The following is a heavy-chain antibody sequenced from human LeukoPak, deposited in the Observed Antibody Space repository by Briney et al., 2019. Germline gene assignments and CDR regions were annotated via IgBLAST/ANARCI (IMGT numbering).Heavy chain of an antibody. CDR2: IWYDGSNK. D-gene: IGHD3-22*01. CDR1: GFTFSRYG. Sequence: GGSLRLSCAVSGFTFSRYGMHWVRQAPGKGLEWVAVIWYDGSNKYYADSVKGRFTISRDNSKNTLYLQMNSLRAEDTAVYYCARDPSDSSGYYPRAFDYWGQGTLVTVSS. J-gene: IGHJ4*02. V-gene: IGHV3-33*01. CDR3: ARDPSDSSGYYPRAFDY.